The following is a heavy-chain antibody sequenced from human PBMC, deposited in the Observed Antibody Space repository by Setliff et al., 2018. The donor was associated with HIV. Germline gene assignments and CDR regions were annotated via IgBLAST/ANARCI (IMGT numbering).Heavy chain of an antibody. J-gene: IGHJ6*02. CDR2: INPSGGST. Sequence: ASVKVSCKASGYTFTSYYMHWVRQAPGQGLEWMGIINPSGGSTSYAQKFQGGVTMTRDTSTSTVYMELSSLRSEDTAVYYCARPRIQLLGYYYGMDVWGRGTTVTVSS. V-gene: IGHV1-46*01. CDR3: ARPRIQLLGYYYGMDV. CDR1: GYTFTSYY. D-gene: IGHD5-18*01.